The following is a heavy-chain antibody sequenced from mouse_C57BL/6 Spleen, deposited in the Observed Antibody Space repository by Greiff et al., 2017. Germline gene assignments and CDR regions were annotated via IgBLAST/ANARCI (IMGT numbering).Heavy chain of an antibody. CDR2: IDPETGGT. Sequence: VHLVESGAELVRPGASVTLSCKASGYTFTDYEMHWVKQTPVHGLEWIGAIDPETGGTAYNQKFKGKAILTADKSSSTAYMELRSLTSEDSAVYYCTRWATVVAHYAMDYWGQGTSVTVSS. V-gene: IGHV1-15*01. D-gene: IGHD1-1*01. CDR1: GYTFTDYE. CDR3: TRWATVVAHYAMDY. J-gene: IGHJ4*01.